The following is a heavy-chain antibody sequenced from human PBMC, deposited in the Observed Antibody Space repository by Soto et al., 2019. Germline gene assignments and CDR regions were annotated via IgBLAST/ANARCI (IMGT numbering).Heavy chain of an antibody. V-gene: IGHV1-24*01. J-gene: IGHJ4*02. CDR3: ATAPQDIVVVPAAYFDY. CDR1: GYTLTELS. CDR2: FDPEDGET. D-gene: IGHD2-2*01. Sequence: SVKVACKVSGYTLTELSMHWVRQAPGKGPGWIGVFDPEDGETLYVQEFPGRVTLPADTAIDTANMQLSSLRSEDRAVYYCATAPQDIVVVPAAYFDYWGQGTLVTVSS.